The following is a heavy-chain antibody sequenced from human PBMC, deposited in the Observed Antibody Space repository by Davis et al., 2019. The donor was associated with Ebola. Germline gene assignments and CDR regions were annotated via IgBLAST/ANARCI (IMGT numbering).Heavy chain of an antibody. V-gene: IGHV3-23*01. CDR1: GFTFSSYA. Sequence: GESLKISCAASGFTFSSYAMSWVRQAPGKGLEWVSAISGSGGSTYYADSVKGRSTISRDNSKNTLYLQMNSLRAEDTAVYYCARVRYHYDSSGYRDAFDIWGQGTMVTVSS. CDR2: ISGSGGST. J-gene: IGHJ3*02. CDR3: ARVRYHYDSSGYRDAFDI. D-gene: IGHD3-22*01.